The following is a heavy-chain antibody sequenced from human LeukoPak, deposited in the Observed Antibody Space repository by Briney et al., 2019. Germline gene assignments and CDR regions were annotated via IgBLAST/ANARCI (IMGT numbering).Heavy chain of an antibody. Sequence: PGRSLRLSCAASGFTFSSYGMHWVRQAPGKGLEWVAVISYDGSNKYYADSVKGRFTISRDNFKNTLYLQMNSLRAEDTAVYYCAKEKEWFGESIVATIFDYWGQGTLVTVSS. J-gene: IGHJ4*02. V-gene: IGHV3-30*18. CDR2: ISYDGSNK. CDR1: GFTFSSYG. D-gene: IGHD5-12*01. CDR3: AKEKEWFGESIVATIFDY.